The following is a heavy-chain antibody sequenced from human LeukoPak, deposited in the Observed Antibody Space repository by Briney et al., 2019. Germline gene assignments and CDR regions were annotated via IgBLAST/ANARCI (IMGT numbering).Heavy chain of an antibody. D-gene: IGHD6-19*01. CDR1: GFTFSSYA. Sequence: GGSLRLSCAASGFTFSSYAMSWVRQAPGKGLEWVSAISGSGGSTYYADSVKGRFTISRDNSKNTLYLQMNSLRAEDTAVYYCASDLNSSGWYYAFDIWGQGTMVTVSS. J-gene: IGHJ3*02. CDR2: ISGSGGST. V-gene: IGHV3-23*01. CDR3: ASDLNSSGWYYAFDI.